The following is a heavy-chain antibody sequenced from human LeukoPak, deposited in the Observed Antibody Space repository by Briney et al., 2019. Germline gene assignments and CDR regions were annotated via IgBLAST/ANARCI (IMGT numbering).Heavy chain of an antibody. CDR2: MNPNSGNT. J-gene: IGHJ6*03. CDR3: ARGPGYSYGLWGANYYYYYMDV. Sequence: GASVKVSCKASGYTFTDYYMHWVRQATGQGLEWMGWMNPNSGNTGYAQKFQGRVTITRNTSISTAYMELSSLRSEDTAVYYCARGPGYSYGLWGANYYYYYMDVWGKGTTVTVSS. D-gene: IGHD5-18*01. CDR1: GYTFTDYY. V-gene: IGHV1-8*03.